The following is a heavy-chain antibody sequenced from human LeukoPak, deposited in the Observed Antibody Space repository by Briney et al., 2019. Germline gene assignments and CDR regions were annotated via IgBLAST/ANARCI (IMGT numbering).Heavy chain of an antibody. CDR3: AKDKQQLVGFDY. CDR1: GFTVSSNY. V-gene: IGHV3-66*01. D-gene: IGHD6-13*01. J-gene: IGHJ4*02. Sequence: GGSLRLSCAASGFTVSSNYMSWVRQAPGKGLEWVSVIYSGGSTYYTDSVKGRFTFSRDNSKNTLYLQMNSLRAEDTAVYYCAKDKQQLVGFDYWGQGTLVTVSS. CDR2: IYSGGST.